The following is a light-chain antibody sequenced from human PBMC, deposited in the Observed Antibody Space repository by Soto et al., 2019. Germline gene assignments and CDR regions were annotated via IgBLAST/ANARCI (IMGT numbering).Light chain of an antibody. CDR2: DVN. CDR1: SSDVGGYDY. J-gene: IGLJ3*02. CDR3: CSYTSSSHWV. Sequence: QSVLTQPASVSGSRGQSITISCTGTSSDVGGYDYVSWYQQLPGKAPKLMIFDVNHRPSGVSNRFSGSKSGNTASLTISGLQADDEADYYCCSYTSSSHWVFGGGTKLTVL. V-gene: IGLV2-14*01.